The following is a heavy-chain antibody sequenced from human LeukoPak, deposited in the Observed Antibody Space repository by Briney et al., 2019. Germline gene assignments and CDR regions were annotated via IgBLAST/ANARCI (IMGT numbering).Heavy chain of an antibody. CDR2: IKEDGSKK. J-gene: IGHJ4*02. D-gene: IGHD6-6*01. CDR3: AKCFGSSSSLFSDY. V-gene: IGHV3-7*01. CDR1: GFTFRNYW. Sequence: GGSLRLSCAASGFTFRNYWMNWVRQAPGKGLEWVANIKEDGSKKNYVDSVKGRFTISRDNTRNSMYLEMNSLRAEDTAVYYCAKCFGSSSSLFSDYWGQGTLVTVSS.